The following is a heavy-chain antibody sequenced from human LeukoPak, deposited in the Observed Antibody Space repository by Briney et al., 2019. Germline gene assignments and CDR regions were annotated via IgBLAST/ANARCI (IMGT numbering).Heavy chain of an antibody. CDR2: INHSETI. J-gene: IGHJ6*03. CDR3: ARGPTTIFGIYMDV. Sequence: SQTLSLTCVVHGEPFSGYYWSWVRQPPGKGLEWIGEINHSETISYNPSLRRRVRISVDTSKNQLSLKMNSVTAADTAVYYCARGPTTIFGIYMDVWGEGTTVTVSS. D-gene: IGHD3-3*01. V-gene: IGHV4-34*01. CDR1: GEPFSGYY.